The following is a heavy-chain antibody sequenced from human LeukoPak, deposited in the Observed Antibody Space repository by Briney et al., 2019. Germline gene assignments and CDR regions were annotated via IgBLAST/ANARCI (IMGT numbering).Heavy chain of an antibody. J-gene: IGHJ1*01. V-gene: IGHV3-48*03. CDR1: GFTFDDYG. D-gene: IGHD6-19*01. CDR2: ISSSGSPI. CDR3: ARGPSVGSGWSPDS. Sequence: GGSLRLSCAASGFTFDDYGMSWVRQTPGKGLEWVSYISSSGSPIYYADSVKGRFIISRDNAKNSLYLQMNSLRAEDTAVYYCARGPSVGSGWSPDSWGQGTLVTVSS.